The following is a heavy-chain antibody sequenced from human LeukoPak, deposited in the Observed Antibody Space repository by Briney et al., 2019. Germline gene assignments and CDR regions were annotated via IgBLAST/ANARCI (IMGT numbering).Heavy chain of an antibody. CDR2: IYHSGST. CDR3: ARSLGGFGEIFDY. Sequence: SETLSLTCAVSGYSISTGYYWGWIRQPPGKGLEWIGSIYHSGSTYHNPSLKSRVTISVDRSKNQFSLKLSSVTAADTAVYYCARSLGGFGEIFDYWGQGTLVTVSS. J-gene: IGHJ4*02. D-gene: IGHD3-10*01. V-gene: IGHV4-38-2*01. CDR1: GYSISTGYY.